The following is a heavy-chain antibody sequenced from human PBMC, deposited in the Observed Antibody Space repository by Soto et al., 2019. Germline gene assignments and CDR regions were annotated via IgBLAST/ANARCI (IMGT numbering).Heavy chain of an antibody. Sequence: QIPLKEAGPTLLKPTQPLTLTCAFSGFSLSTSGVGVARIRQPPGKALERLALLFWNDDTRYSPSLKSRLTIPKDTSKNQAVITTTSLDPLATATCFWARLDSGDYDRLQSVDFCGQGALLIVPS. CDR1: GFSLSTSGVG. CDR3: ARLDSGDYDRLQSVDF. CDR2: LFWNDDT. V-gene: IGHV2-5*01. D-gene: IGHD4-17*01. J-gene: IGHJ4*02.